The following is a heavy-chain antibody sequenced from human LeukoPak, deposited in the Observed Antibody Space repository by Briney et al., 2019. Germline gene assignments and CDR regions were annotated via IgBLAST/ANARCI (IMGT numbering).Heavy chain of an antibody. D-gene: IGHD3-22*01. CDR1: GGSISSGSYY. Sequence: SETLSLTCTVSGGSISSGSYYWSWIRQPPGKGLEWIGYIYYSGSTNYNPSLKSRVTISVDTSKNQFSLKLSSVTAADTAAYYCARAGGSSGYYRWGTVDYWGQGTLVTVSS. CDR2: IYYSGST. V-gene: IGHV4-61*01. CDR3: ARAGGSSGYYRWGTVDY. J-gene: IGHJ4*02.